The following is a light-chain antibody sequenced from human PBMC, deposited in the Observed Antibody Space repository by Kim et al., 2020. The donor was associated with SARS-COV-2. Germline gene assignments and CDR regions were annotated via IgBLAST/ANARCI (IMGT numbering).Light chain of an antibody. CDR3: QQGYSAPLFT. Sequence: ASVGDTVTITCRASQSISSHLNWYQQKPGKAPKLLVYASYSLQTGVPSRFSGGGSGTYFTLTISSLQPDDSGTYYCQQGYSAPLFTFGQGTKLEI. CDR1: QSISSH. CDR2: ASY. V-gene: IGKV1-39*01. J-gene: IGKJ2*01.